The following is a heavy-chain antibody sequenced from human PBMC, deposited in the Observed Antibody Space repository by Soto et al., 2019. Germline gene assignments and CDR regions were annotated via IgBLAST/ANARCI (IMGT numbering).Heavy chain of an antibody. Sequence: PGGSLRLSCAASGFTFSPYTMHWVRQTPGKGLEWVAVISHDGNDRYYAESVRGRFTISRDNSKNTLYLQMNSLRAEDTALYYCARGGGFCGADCYKGGIDYWGQGTLVTVSS. V-gene: IGHV3-30-3*01. D-gene: IGHD2-21*02. CDR1: GFTFSPYT. CDR3: ARGGGFCGADCYKGGIDY. CDR2: ISHDGNDR. J-gene: IGHJ4*02.